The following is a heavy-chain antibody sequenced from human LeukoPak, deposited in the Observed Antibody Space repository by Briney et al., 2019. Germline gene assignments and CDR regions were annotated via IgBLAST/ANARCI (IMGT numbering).Heavy chain of an antibody. CDR3: ARAPSEIGGYYPEYFRH. CDR1: GFTFSSYW. CDR2: IKSDGST. J-gene: IGHJ1*01. V-gene: IGHV3-74*01. D-gene: IGHD3-22*01. Sequence: GGCLRLSCAASGFTFSSYWVHWVRQAPGKGLVWVSRIKSDGSTNYADSVKGRFTISRDNAKNTVSLQMNSLRAEDTGVYYCARAPSEIGGYYPEYFRHWGQGTLVTVSS.